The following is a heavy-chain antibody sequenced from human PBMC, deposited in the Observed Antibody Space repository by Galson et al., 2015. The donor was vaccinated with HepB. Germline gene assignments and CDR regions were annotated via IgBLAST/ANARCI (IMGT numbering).Heavy chain of an antibody. CDR2: LSYDGSNK. Sequence: SLRLSCAASGFTFSSYAMHWVRQAPGKGLEWVAVLSYDGSNKYYADSVKGRFTISRDNSKNTLYLQMNSLRAEDTAVYYCARDRTGVNTAVAVYYYYGMDVWGQGTTVTVSS. CDR3: ARDRTGVNTAVAVYYYYGMDV. CDR1: GFTFSSYA. V-gene: IGHV3-30*04. D-gene: IGHD6-19*01. J-gene: IGHJ6*02.